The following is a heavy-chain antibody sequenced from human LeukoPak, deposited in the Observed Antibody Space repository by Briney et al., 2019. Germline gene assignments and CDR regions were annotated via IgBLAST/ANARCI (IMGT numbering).Heavy chain of an antibody. CDR1: GGTFSSYA. CDR3: ARDREYCSSTSCHSTYYYYYGMDV. CDR2: IIPLFGTA. Sequence: GASVKVSCKASGGTFSSYAISWVRQAPGQGLEWMGGIIPLFGTANYAQKFQGRVTITADKSTSTAYMELSSLRSEDTAVYYCARDREYCSSTSCHSTYYYYYGMDVWGKGTTVTVSS. V-gene: IGHV1-69*06. J-gene: IGHJ6*04. D-gene: IGHD2-2*02.